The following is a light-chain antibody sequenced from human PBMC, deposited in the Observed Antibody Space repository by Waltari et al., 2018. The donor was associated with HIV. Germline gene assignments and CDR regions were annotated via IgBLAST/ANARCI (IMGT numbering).Light chain of an antibody. J-gene: IGLJ2*01. CDR3: QSYDSSLSGVV. CDR2: GNR. V-gene: IGLV1-40*01. CDR1: SSNIGAGYD. Sequence: QSVLTQPPSVSGAPGQRVTISCTGSSSNIGAGYDVHWYQQLPGTAPTLRIYGNRNRPSEVPDRFSGAKSGTSASLAITGLQAEDEADYYCQSYDSSLSGVVFGGGTRLTVL.